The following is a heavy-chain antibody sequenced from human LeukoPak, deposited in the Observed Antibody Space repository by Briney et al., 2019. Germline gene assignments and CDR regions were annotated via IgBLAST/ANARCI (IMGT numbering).Heavy chain of an antibody. CDR2: IYYSGST. CDR3: AREEGSGSYYRWFDP. D-gene: IGHD1-26*01. V-gene: IGHV4-59*12. J-gene: IGHJ5*02. Sequence: SETLSLTCTVSGGSISSYYWSWIRQPPGKGLEWIGYIYYSGSTNYNPSLKSRVTISVDTSKNQFSLKLSSVTAADTAVYYCAREEGSGSYYRWFDPWGQGTLVTVSS. CDR1: GGSISSYY.